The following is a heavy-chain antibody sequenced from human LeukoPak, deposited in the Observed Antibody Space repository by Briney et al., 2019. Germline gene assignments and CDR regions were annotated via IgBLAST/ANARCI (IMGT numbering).Heavy chain of an antibody. CDR2: ISSSGGNT. V-gene: IGHV3-64*01. CDR3: ARASGRGLYYFDY. Sequence: GGSLGLSCAASGFTFNTYAMHWVRQAPGKGLEFVSSISSSGGNTYYANSVKGRFTISRDDSKNTLYLQMGSLRPEDMAVYYCARASGRGLYYFDYWGQGTLVTVSS. J-gene: IGHJ4*02. CDR1: GFTFNTYA. D-gene: IGHD2-15*01.